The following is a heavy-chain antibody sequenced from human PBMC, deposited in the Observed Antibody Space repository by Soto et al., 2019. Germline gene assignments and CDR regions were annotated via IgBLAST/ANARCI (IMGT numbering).Heavy chain of an antibody. CDR2: ISGSGGST. J-gene: IGHJ4*02. CDR3: ANNNY. CDR1: GFTFNMYC. V-gene: IGHV3-23*01. Sequence: PRGSLRPSFEDSGFTFNMYCMHWVRQAPGKWLEWVSSISGSGGSTYYADSVKGRFTISRDNSKNTLYLQMNSLRAEDTDAYYCANNNYWGQGTLVTASS.